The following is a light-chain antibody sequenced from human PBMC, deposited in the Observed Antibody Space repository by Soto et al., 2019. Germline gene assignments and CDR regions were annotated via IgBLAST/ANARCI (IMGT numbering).Light chain of an antibody. CDR3: CSFTSRRTHV. CDR2: TNT. CDR1: SSNVGGNP. V-gene: IGLV1-44*01. J-gene: IGLJ1*01. Sequence: QSVLTQPPSASGTPGQRVTISCSGSSSNVGGNPVNWYQHVPTTAPKLLIYTNTQRPSGVPDRFSGSKSGTSASLAISGLQSEDEAHYYCCSFTSRRTHVFGTGTKLTVL.